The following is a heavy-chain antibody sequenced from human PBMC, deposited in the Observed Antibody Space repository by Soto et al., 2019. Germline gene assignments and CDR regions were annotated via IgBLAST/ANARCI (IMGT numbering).Heavy chain of an antibody. D-gene: IGHD4-17*01. CDR1: GFTFSSYA. CDR2: ISYDGSNK. V-gene: IGHV3-30-3*01. Sequence: QVQLVESGGGVVQPGRSLRLSCAASGFTFSSYAMHWVRQAPGKGLEWVAVISYDGSNKYYADSVKGRFTISRDNSKNTLYLQMNRLRAEDTAVYYCARDGTTVTTKWFDPWGQGTLVTVSS. CDR3: ARDGTTVTTKWFDP. J-gene: IGHJ5*02.